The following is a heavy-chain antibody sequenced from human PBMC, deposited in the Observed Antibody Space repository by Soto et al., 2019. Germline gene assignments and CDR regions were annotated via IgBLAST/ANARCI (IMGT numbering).Heavy chain of an antibody. CDR2: IYYSGST. D-gene: IGHD3-3*01. CDR3: ARGGWRQIDY. J-gene: IGHJ4*02. Sequence: QVQLLESGPGLVKTSETQSLTCSVSGGSIGSYYWSWIRQPPGKGLEWIGYIYYSGSTNYNASLKSRVTISVDTSKNQFSLKLSSVTAADTAVYYCARGGWRQIDYWGQGTLVTVSS. CDR1: GGSIGSYY. V-gene: IGHV4-59*08.